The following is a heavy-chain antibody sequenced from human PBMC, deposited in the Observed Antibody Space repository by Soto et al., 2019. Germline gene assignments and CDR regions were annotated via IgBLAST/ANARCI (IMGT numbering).Heavy chain of an antibody. J-gene: IGHJ5*02. CDR1: GFAFSNYA. V-gene: IGHV3-23*01. D-gene: IGHD2-2*01. Sequence: GGSLRLSCAASGFAFSNYAMSWVRQAPGKGLEWVSTLSGSGGSTYYADSVKGRFTISRDNSKNTLYLQMNSLRAEDTAVYYCAKDTVPVATPWFDPWGQGTLVTVSS. CDR3: AKDTVPVATPWFDP. CDR2: LSGSGGST.